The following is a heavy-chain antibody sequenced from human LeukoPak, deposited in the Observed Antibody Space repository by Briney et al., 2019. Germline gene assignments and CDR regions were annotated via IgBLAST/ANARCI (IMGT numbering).Heavy chain of an antibody. Sequence: PSKTLSLTCAVSGYSISSGYYWGWIRQSPGKGLEWIGSIYHSGSTYYNPSLKSRVTISVDTSKNQFSLKLSSVTAADTAVYYCARRGSAAGTGFDYWGQGTLVTVSS. CDR3: ARRGSAAGTGFDY. CDR1: GYSISSGYY. J-gene: IGHJ4*02. CDR2: IYHSGST. D-gene: IGHD6-13*01. V-gene: IGHV4-38-2*01.